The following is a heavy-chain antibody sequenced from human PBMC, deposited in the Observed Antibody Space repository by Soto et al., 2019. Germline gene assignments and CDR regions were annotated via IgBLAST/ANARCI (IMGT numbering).Heavy chain of an antibody. CDR3: ARGQRITIFGVIRGIFDY. J-gene: IGHJ4*02. Sequence: SETMSLTCAVDGGSFSGYYWSWIRQQPGKGLEWIGEINHSGSTNYNPSLKSRVTISVDTSKNQFSLKLSSVTAADTAVYYCARGQRITIFGVIRGIFDYWGQGTLVTVSS. CDR2: INHSGST. V-gene: IGHV4-34*01. D-gene: IGHD3-3*01. CDR1: GGSFSGYY.